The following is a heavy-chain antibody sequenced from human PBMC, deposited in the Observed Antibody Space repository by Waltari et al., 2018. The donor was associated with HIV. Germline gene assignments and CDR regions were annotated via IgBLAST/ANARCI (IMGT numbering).Heavy chain of an antibody. V-gene: IGHV3-33*08. D-gene: IGHD1-1*01. CDR2: IWFDSSNK. CDR3: ARLTREGYNGGFDY. J-gene: IGHJ4*02. Sequence: QVQLVESGGGVVKPGRSLRVSCEASGFDFSNFGMHWVRQAPGKGLEWVGVIWFDSSNKYYGDSVKGRFTISRDNSKKTVYLQMNSLRGEDTAVYYCARLTREGYNGGFDYWGQGTLVTVSS. CDR1: GFDFSNFG.